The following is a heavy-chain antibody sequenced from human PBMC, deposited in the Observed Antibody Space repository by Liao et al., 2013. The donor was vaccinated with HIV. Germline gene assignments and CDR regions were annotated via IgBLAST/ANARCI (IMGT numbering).Heavy chain of an antibody. Sequence: QVQLQESGPGLVKPSETLSLTCTVSGGSMSRYSWSWIRQPAGKGLEWIGRFHSSGTTEKNLSLRSRVTMSVDTSKNQFSLKMNSVTAADTAVYYCARMVYFDSGGYQGYKYFYYMDVWGKGADGHRLL. V-gene: IGHV4-4*07. CDR3: ARMVYFDSGGYQGYKYFYYMDV. D-gene: IGHD3-22*01. CDR1: GGSMSRYS. CDR2: FHSSGTT. J-gene: IGHJ6*03.